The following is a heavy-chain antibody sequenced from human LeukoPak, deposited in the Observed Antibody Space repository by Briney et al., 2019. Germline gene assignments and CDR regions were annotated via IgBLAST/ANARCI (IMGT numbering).Heavy chain of an antibody. CDR2: IIPIFGTA. CDR1: GGTFSSYA. J-gene: IGHJ5*02. D-gene: IGHD3/OR15-3a*01. V-gene: IGHV1-69*05. CDR3: ASDLFLDSFDP. Sequence: ASVKVSCKASGGTFSSYAISWVRQAPGQGLEWMGGIIPIFGTANYAQKFQGRATITTDESTSTAYMELSSLRAEDTAVYYCASDLFLDSFDPWGQGTLVTVSS.